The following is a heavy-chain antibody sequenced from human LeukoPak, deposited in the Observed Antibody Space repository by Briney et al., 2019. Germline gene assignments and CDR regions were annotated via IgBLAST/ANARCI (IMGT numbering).Heavy chain of an antibody. J-gene: IGHJ6*04. D-gene: IGHD2-2*01. CDR3: ARNAAVVVPAAMGYYYGMDV. V-gene: IGHV3-21*01. CDR2: ISSSSSYI. Sequence: GGSLRLSCAASGFTFSSYSMNWVRQAPGKGLEWVSSISSSSSYIYYADSVKGRLTISRDNAKNSLYLQMNSLRAEDTAVYYCARNAAVVVPAAMGYYYGMDVWGKGTTVTVSS. CDR1: GFTFSSYS.